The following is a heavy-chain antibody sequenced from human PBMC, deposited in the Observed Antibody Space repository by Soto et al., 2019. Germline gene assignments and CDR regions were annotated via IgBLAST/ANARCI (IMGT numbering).Heavy chain of an antibody. V-gene: IGHV2-5*01. CDR1: GFSLTTSGAG. J-gene: IGHJ4*02. D-gene: IGHD4-17*01. CDR3: AHRYGGNYDRWDFDS. CDR2: ISWKDDK. Sequence: QITLKESGPTLVKPTQTLTLTCTYSGFSLTTSGAGVGWIRQPPGKALEWLALISWKDDKRYNPGLESRLPITQDTTKNQVILILTNMDPVDTATYLCAHRYGGNYDRWDFDSGGQGTLVTVS.